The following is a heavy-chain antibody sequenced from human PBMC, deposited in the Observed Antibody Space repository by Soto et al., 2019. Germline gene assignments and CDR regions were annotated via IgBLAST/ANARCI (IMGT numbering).Heavy chain of an antibody. CDR3: VLFVEADALSDS. CDR1: GGSFSEYY. V-gene: IGHV4-34*01. CDR2: LSHTGNT. Sequence: SETLSLTCAVSGGSFSEYYWNWIRQPPGMGLEWIGDLSHTGNTKYNPSLKSRLTISLDTSKGQFSLQLRSVTAADTAMYYCVLFVEADALSDSRAQGXLVTVYS. D-gene: IGHD2-21*01. J-gene: IGHJ4*02.